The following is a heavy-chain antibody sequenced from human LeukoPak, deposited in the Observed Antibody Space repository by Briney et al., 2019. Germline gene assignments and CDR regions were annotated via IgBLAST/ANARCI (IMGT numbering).Heavy chain of an antibody. J-gene: IGHJ6*02. CDR1: GYTFTSYY. CDR2: INPSGGST. D-gene: IGHD3-10*01. CDR3: ATNHGNYYGSGSYYTPFYYYYGMDV. Sequence: GASVKVSCKASGYTFTSYYMHWVRQAPGQGLEWMGIINPSGGSTSYAQKFQGRVTMTRDTSTSTVYMELSSLRSEDTAVYYCATNHGNYYGSGSYYTPFYYYYGMDVWGQGTTVTVSS. V-gene: IGHV1-46*01.